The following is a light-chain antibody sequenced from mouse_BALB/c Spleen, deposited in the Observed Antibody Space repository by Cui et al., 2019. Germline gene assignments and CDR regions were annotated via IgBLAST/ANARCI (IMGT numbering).Light chain of an antibody. V-gene: IGKV19-93*01. CDR1: QDINKY. CDR3: LQYDKLWT. Sequence: DIQLIQSPYSLTAYLGGKVTTTCKARQDINKYKAWYQHKPGKGPRLLIHYPSALQPGIPSMFSRSGSGRDYSFSISNLEPEDITTYYCLQYDKLWTFGGGTKLEIK. CDR2: YPS. J-gene: IGKJ1*01.